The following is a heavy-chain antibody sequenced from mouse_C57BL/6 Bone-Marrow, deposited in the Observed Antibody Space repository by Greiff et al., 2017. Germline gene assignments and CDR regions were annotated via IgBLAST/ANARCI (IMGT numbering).Heavy chain of an antibody. Sequence: VKLQESGPELVKPGASVKISCKASGYAFSSSWMNWVKQRPGTGLEWIGRIYPGDGDTNYNGKFKGKATLTADKSSSTAYMQLSILTSEDSAVYFCARELITTVVAPPWFAYWSQVTLVTVSA. CDR1: GYAFSSSW. V-gene: IGHV1-82*01. D-gene: IGHD1-1*01. J-gene: IGHJ3*01. CDR3: ARELITTVVAPPWFAY. CDR2: IYPGDGDT.